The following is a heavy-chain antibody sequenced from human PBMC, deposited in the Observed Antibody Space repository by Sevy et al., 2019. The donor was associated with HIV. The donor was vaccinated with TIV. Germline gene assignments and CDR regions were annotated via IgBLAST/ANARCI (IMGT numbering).Heavy chain of an antibody. CDR3: AKAQYDGFDP. Sequence: GGSLRLSCAASGFTFDDYAMHWVRQAPGKGLEWVSGISWNSGSIGYADSVKGRFTIFRDNAKNSLYLQMNSLRAEDTALYYCAKAQYDGFDPWGQGTLVTVSS. D-gene: IGHD1-1*01. CDR1: GFTFDDYA. CDR2: ISWNSGSI. V-gene: IGHV3-9*01. J-gene: IGHJ5*02.